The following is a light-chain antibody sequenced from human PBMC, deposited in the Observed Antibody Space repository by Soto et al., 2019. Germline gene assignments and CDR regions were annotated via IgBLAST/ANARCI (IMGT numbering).Light chain of an antibody. Sequence: DIQMTQSPSSLSASVGDRVTITCQASQDISNYLNWYQQKPGKAPKLLIYDACNFETGVASRFSGSGSVIDFTVTISCLQHEDIATLCCHRYGNPPLSFGGGPTLELK. CDR1: QDISNY. V-gene: IGKV1-33*01. J-gene: IGKJ4*01. CDR3: HRYGNPPLS. CDR2: DAC.